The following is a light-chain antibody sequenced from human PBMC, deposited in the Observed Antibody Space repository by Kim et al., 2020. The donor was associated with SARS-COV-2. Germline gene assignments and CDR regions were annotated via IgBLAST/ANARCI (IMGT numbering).Light chain of an antibody. CDR1: SSDVGGYNY. CDR2: DVS. Sequence: GESVTISCTGTSSDVGGYNYVSWYQHHPGKAPKLMIYDVSKRPSGVSNRFSGSKSGNTASLTISGLQAEDEADYYCSSYTSSITYVFGTGTKVTVL. CDR3: SSYTSSITYV. J-gene: IGLJ1*01. V-gene: IGLV2-14*03.